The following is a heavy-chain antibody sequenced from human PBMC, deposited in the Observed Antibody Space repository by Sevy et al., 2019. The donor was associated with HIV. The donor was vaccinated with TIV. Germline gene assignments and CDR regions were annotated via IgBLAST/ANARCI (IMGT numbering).Heavy chain of an antibody. CDR2: INPSDGST. CDR1: GYTFTSYY. Sequence: ASVKVSCKASGYTFTSYYMQWVRQAPGQGLQWMGIINPSDGSTTYAQKFQGRLTMTRDTSTSTIYMELNKLRYDDMAVYYCARGYGDLDYWGQETLVTVSS. D-gene: IGHD4-17*01. CDR3: ARGYGDLDY. V-gene: IGHV1-46*01. J-gene: IGHJ4*02.